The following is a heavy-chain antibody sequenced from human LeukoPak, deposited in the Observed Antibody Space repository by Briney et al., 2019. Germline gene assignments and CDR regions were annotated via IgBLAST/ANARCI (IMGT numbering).Heavy chain of an antibody. CDR3: ARDGHDYGDYSGGM. CDR2: INQNGDASQK. V-gene: IGHV3-7*01. Sequence: GGSLRLSCEASGFTFTDHWMSWVRQAPGKGLEWVATINQNGDASQKYYVDSVKGRFAVSRDNAKNSLYLQMNSLRVEDTAVYYCARDGHDYGDYSGGMWGQGTLVTVSS. J-gene: IGHJ4*02. D-gene: IGHD4-17*01. CDR1: GFTFTDHW.